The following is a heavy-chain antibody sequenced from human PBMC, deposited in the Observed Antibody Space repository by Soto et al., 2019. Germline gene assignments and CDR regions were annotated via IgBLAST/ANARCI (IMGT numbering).Heavy chain of an antibody. D-gene: IGHD3-3*01. CDR3: ARGQIFGVVISYGMDV. Sequence: SETLSLTCTVSGGSISSGGYYWSWIRQHPGKGLEWIGYIYYSGSTYYNPSLKSRVTISADTSKNQFSLKLSSVTAADTAVYYCARGQIFGVVISYGMDVWGQGTTVTVSS. J-gene: IGHJ6*02. CDR1: GGSISSGGYY. CDR2: IYYSGST. V-gene: IGHV4-31*03.